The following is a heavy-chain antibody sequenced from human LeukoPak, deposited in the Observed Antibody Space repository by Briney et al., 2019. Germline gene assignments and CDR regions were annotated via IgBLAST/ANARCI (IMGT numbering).Heavy chain of an antibody. D-gene: IGHD2-15*01. V-gene: IGHV3-23*01. CDR3: AKSAYCSGGSCYVFDY. CDR1: GFTFSSYA. J-gene: IGHJ4*02. CDR2: ISGSGGST. Sequence: PGGSLRLSCAASGFTFSSYAMSWVRQAPGKGLEWVSAISGSGGSTYYADSVKGRFTISRDNSKNTLYLQMNSLRAEDTAVYYCAKSAYCSGGSCYVFDYWGQGTLVTVSS.